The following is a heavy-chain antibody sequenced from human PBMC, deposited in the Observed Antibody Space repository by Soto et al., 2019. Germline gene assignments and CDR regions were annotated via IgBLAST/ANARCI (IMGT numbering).Heavy chain of an antibody. CDR2: INPILSMS. V-gene: IGHV1-69*02. J-gene: IGHJ4*02. D-gene: IGHD3-10*01. CDR3: ASSYGSGYRGFDY. CDR1: GATFTFYS. Sequence: QVQLVQSGAEVKKPGSSVRVSCKASGATFTFYSINWVRQAPGLGLEWMGRINPILSMSNYAQRFQGRVTMAADKSTGAAHMELGRFRSEETAMYYCASSYGSGYRGFDYWGQGALVTVSS.